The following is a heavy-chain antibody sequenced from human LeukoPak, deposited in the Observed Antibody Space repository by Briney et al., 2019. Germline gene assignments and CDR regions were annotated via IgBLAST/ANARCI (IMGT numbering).Heavy chain of an antibody. D-gene: IGHD2-21*02. CDR3: ARGSAVTDPHFDY. CDR1: GGSFSGYY. Sequence: SETLSLTCAVYGGSFSGYYWSWIRQPPGKGLEWIGEINHSGSTNYNPSLKSRVTISVDTSKNQFSLKLSSVTAADTAVYYCARGSAVTDPHFDYWGQGTLVTVSS. V-gene: IGHV4-34*01. CDR2: INHSGST. J-gene: IGHJ4*02.